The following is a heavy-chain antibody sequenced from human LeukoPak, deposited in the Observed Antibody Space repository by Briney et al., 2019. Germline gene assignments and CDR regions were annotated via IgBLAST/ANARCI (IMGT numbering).Heavy chain of an antibody. CDR2: ISSSGSTI. Sequence: GGSLRLSCAASGFTFSDYYMSWIRQAPGKGLEWVSYISSSGSTIYYADSVKGRFTISRDNAKNSLYLQMNSLRAEDTAVYYCARALGPLWFGDTKRVRPFGPWGQGTLVTVSS. V-gene: IGHV3-11*01. CDR1: GFTFSDYY. D-gene: IGHD3-10*01. CDR3: ARALGPLWFGDTKRVRPFGP. J-gene: IGHJ5*02.